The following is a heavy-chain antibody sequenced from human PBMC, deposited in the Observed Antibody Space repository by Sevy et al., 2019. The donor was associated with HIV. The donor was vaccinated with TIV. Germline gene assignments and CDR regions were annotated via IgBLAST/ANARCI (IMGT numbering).Heavy chain of an antibody. J-gene: IGHJ6*02. Sequence: GGSLRLSCAASGFTFSSYWMSWVRQAPGKGLEWVANIKQDGSEKYYVDFVKGRFTISRDNARNSLYLQMNSLRAEDTAVYYCARAYGGYSYGSYYYGMDVWGQGTTVTVSS. D-gene: IGHD5-18*01. CDR3: ARAYGGYSYGSYYYGMDV. V-gene: IGHV3-7*01. CDR2: IKQDGSEK. CDR1: GFTFSSYW.